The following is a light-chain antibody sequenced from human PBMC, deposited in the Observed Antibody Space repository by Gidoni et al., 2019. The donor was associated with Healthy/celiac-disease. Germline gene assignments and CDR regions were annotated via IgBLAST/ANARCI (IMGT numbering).Light chain of an antibody. CDR2: AAS. Sequence: DIQMTQSPSSLSASVGDSVTITCRASQSISSYLNWYQQKPGKAPKLLIYAASSVQSGVPSRISGSGSGTDFTRTISSLQPEDFATYYCQQSYRTFGPGTKVEIK. V-gene: IGKV1-39*01. CDR1: QSISSY. J-gene: IGKJ3*01. CDR3: QQSYRT.